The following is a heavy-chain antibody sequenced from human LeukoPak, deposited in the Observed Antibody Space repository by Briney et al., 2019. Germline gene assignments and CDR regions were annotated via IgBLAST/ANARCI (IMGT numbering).Heavy chain of an antibody. D-gene: IGHD3-9*01. CDR3: AREVSVTGPDRKFDY. J-gene: IGHJ4*02. V-gene: IGHV3-30-3*01. CDR1: GIIFDSHA. Sequence: PGGSLGLSCAASGIIFDSHAMHWVRQPPGKGLEWVSVISYDGRYENYAESVRGRFTISRDNSRNTLYLQMNRLRDEDTAVYYCAREVSVTGPDRKFDYWGQGSQVTVSS. CDR2: ISYDGRYE.